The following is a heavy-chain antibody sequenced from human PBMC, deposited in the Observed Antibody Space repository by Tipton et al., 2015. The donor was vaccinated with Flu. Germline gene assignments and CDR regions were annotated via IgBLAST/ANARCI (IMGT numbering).Heavy chain of an antibody. Sequence: TLSLTCAVYGGSFSGYYWSWIRQPPGKGLEWIGESNHSGSTNYNPSLKSRVTISVDTSKNQFSLKLSSVTAADTAVYYCARSTFGDYSYWYFDLWGRGPLVTVSS. D-gene: IGHD4-17*01. CDR2: SNHSGST. CDR3: ARSTFGDYSYWYFDL. J-gene: IGHJ2*01. CDR1: GGSFSGYY. V-gene: IGHV4-34*01.